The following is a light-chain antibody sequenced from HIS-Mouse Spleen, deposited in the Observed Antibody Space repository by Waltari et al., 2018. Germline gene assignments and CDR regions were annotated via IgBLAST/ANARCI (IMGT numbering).Light chain of an antibody. V-gene: IGLV3-10*01. Sequence: SYELTHPPSVSVSPGQTARITCSGDAFPKKSSYWYQQKSGQPPVLVIYEDRKRPSGIPERFSGSSSGTMATLTISGAQVEDEADYYCYSTDSSGNHRVFGGGTKLTVL. CDR2: EDR. J-gene: IGLJ2*01. CDR1: AFPKKS. CDR3: YSTDSSGNHRV.